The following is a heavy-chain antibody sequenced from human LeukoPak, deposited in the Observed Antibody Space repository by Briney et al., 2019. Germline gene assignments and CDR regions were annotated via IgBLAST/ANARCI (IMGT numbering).Heavy chain of an antibody. CDR3: PKDLGYSHGFDY. V-gene: IGHV3-30*18. J-gene: IGHJ4*02. CDR2: ISYDGRNK. CDR1: GFTFSSYG. Sequence: GGSLRLSCAASGFTFSSYGMHCVRQAPGKGLEWVAGISYDGRNKEYVDSVKGRFTISRDNSKNTLYLQMNSLRAEDTAVYNCPKDLGYSHGFDYWGQGTLVTVSS. D-gene: IGHD5-18*01.